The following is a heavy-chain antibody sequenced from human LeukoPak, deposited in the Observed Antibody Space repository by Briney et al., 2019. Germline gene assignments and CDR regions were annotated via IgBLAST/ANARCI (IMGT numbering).Heavy chain of an antibody. CDR1: GYTFTSYG. CDR3: ARGWLAETTVVTPYNY. J-gene: IGHJ4*02. CDR2: IISMFGKA. V-gene: IGHV1-69*13. D-gene: IGHD4-23*01. Sequence: SVKVSCKASGYTFTSYGISWVRQAPGQGLEWMGGIISMFGKANYAQKFQGRVTITADESTRTAYMELSSLRSEDTAVYYCARGWLAETTVVTPYNYWGRGTLVSVSS.